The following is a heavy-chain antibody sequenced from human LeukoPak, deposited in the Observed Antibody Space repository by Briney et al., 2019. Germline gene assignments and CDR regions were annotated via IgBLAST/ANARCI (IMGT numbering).Heavy chain of an antibody. D-gene: IGHD2-2*02. V-gene: IGHV1-8*03. Sequence: ASVKVSCKASGYTFTSYDINWVRQATGQGLEWMGWMNPNSGNTGYAQKFQGRVTITRNTSISTAYMELSSLRSEDTAVYYCARGDIVVVPAAIDYYYYYMDVWGKGTTVTVSS. CDR3: ARGDIVVVPAAIDYYYYYMDV. J-gene: IGHJ6*03. CDR2: MNPNSGNT. CDR1: GYTFTSYD.